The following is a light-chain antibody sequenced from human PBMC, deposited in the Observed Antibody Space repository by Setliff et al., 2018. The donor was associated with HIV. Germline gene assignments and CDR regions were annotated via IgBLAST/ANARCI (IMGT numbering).Light chain of an antibody. CDR1: SSDVGGYNY. V-gene: IGLV2-11*01. Sequence: QSALTQPRSVSGSPGQSVTISCTGTSSDVGGYNYVSWYQQHPGKAPKLMIYDVSKRPSGVPDRFSGSKSGNTASLTIYGLQAEDEADYNCCSYAGGYTFVFGTGTKFTVL. J-gene: IGLJ1*01. CDR2: DVS. CDR3: CSYAGGYTFV.